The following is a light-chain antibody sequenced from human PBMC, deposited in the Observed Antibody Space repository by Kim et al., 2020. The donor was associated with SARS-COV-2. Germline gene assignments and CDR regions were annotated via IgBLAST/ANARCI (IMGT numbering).Light chain of an antibody. CDR1: QDVSNY. J-gene: IGKJ3*01. Sequence: DIQMTQSPSSLSASVGDRVTITCRASQDVSNYLAWYQQKPGKVPNLLIYAASTLQSGVPSRLSGSGSGTDFTLTISSLQPEDVATYYCQKYNSAPRGFTFGPGTKVDIK. CDR3: QKYNSAPRGFT. V-gene: IGKV1-27*01. CDR2: AAS.